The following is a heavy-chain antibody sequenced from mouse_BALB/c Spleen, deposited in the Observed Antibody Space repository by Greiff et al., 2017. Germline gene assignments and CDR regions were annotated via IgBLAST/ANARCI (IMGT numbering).Heavy chain of an antibody. CDR1: GYTFTSYT. CDR2: INTSSGYT. CDR3: VRWYGSRWFAY. V-gene: IGHV1-4*01. J-gene: IGHJ3*01. D-gene: IGHD2-10*02. Sequence: VQLQQSGAELARPGASVKMSCKASGYTFTSYTMHWVKQRPGQGLEWIGYINTSSGYTNENKKFKDKATVTADKSSSTAYMQLSSLTSGDSSVYYCVRWYGSRWFAYWGQGTLVTVSA.